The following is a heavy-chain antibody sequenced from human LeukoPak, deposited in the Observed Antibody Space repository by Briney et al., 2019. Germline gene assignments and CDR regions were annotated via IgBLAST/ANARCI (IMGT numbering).Heavy chain of an antibody. CDR3: AKDYYDINGYPDH. CDR1: GFTFRSCA. Sequence: GGSLRLSCAASGFTFRSCAMNWVRQAPGKGLEWVAVISGSGGSTYYADSVKGRFTISRDNSKNTLYLQVNSLRAEDTAVYYCAKDYYDINGYPDHWGRGTLVTVSS. V-gene: IGHV3-23*01. J-gene: IGHJ4*02. D-gene: IGHD3-22*01. CDR2: ISGSGGST.